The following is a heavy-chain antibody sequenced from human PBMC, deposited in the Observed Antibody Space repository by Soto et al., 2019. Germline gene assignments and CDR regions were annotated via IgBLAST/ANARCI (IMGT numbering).Heavy chain of an antibody. CDR2: IYYSGST. D-gene: IGHD1-1*01. V-gene: IGHV4-30-4*01. J-gene: IGHJ4*02. CDR3: ARGGAGTDNSEDYYFYY. CDR1: GGSISSGDYY. Sequence: SETLSLTCTVSGGSISSGDYYWSWIRQPPGKGLEWIGYIYYSGSTYYNPSLKSRVTISVDTSKNQFSLKLSSVTAADTAVYYCARGGAGTDNSEDYYFYYWGQGTLVTVSS.